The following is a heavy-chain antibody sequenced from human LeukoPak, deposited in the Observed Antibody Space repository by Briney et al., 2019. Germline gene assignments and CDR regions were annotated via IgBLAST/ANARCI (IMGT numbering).Heavy chain of an antibody. D-gene: IGHD5-24*01. V-gene: IGHV4-59*08. CDR1: GGSVRSYS. CDR3: ARHGRESLVATILHAFDI. J-gene: IGHJ3*02. Sequence: SETLSLTCSASGGSVRSYSWSWIRQPPGKGLEGIGYIHYSGTTNYKPSLKSRVIISVETTKTQFSLKLSSVIAADTSVYYCARHGRESLVATILHAFDIWGQGTMVTVSS. CDR2: IHYSGTT.